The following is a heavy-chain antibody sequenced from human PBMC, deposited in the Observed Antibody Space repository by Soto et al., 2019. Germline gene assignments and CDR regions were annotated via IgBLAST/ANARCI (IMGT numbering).Heavy chain of an antibody. CDR2: ISYDGSNK. J-gene: IGHJ4*02. CDR3: AKDTYYHDSSGYYIFDY. Sequence: QVQLVESGGGVVQPGRSLRLSCAASGLTFSSYGMHWVRQAPGKGLEWVAVISYDGSNKNYADSVKGRFTISRDNSKNTVYLKMNSLRAEDTAVYYCAKDTYYHDSSGYYIFDYGGQGTLVTVSS. D-gene: IGHD3-22*01. V-gene: IGHV3-30*18. CDR1: GLTFSSYG.